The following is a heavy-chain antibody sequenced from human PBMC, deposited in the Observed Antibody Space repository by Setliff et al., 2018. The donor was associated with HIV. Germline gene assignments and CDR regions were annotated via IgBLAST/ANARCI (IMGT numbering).Heavy chain of an antibody. V-gene: IGHV4-34*01. Sequence: PSETLSLTCAVYGGSFSGYYWSWIRQPPGKGLEWIGEINHSGSTNYNPSLKSRVTISVDTSKNQFSVRLNSVTAADTAVYYCARQHGDYAFGPWGQGTLVTVSS. CDR3: ARQHGDYAFGP. J-gene: IGHJ5*02. CDR1: GGSFSGYY. CDR2: INHSGST. D-gene: IGHD4-17*01.